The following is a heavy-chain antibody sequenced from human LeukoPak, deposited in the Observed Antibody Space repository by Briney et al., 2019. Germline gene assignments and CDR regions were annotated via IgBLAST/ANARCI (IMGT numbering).Heavy chain of an antibody. D-gene: IGHD6-13*01. V-gene: IGHV3-30*02. CDR1: GFTFSSYG. CDR3: AKDRVEQQLSGWFDP. CDR2: IRYDGSNK. Sequence: GRSLRLSCAASGFTFSSYGMHWVRQAPGKGLEWVAFIRYDGSNKYYADSVKGRFTISRDNSKNTLYLQMNSLRAEDTAVYYCAKDRVEQQLSGWFDPWGQGTLVTVSS. J-gene: IGHJ5*02.